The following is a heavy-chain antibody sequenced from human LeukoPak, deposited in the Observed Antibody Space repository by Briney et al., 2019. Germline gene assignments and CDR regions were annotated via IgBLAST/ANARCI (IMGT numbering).Heavy chain of an antibody. J-gene: IGHJ3*02. V-gene: IGHV4-61*02. CDR3: ARDFGDRTGAFDI. Sequence: SETLSLTCTVSGGSISSGSYYWSWIRQPAGKGLEWIGRIYTSGSTNYNPSLKSRVTISVDTSKNQFSLNLTSVTAADTAVYYCARDFGDRTGAFDIWGQGTMVTVSS. CDR2: IYTSGST. D-gene: IGHD4-17*01. CDR1: GGSISSGSYY.